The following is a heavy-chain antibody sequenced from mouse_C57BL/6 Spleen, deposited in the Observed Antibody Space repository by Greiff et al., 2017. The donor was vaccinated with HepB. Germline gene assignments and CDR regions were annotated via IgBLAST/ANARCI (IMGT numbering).Heavy chain of an antibody. CDR2: IHPNSGST. CDR1: GYTFTSYW. D-gene: IGHD1-1*01. J-gene: IGHJ2*01. CDR3: ASPHYYGSSHFDY. V-gene: IGHV1-64*01. Sequence: QVQLQQPGAELVKPGASVKLSCKASGYTFTSYWMHWVKQRPGQGLEWIGMIHPNSGSTNYNEKFKSKATLTVDKSSSTAYMQLSSLTSEDSAVYYCASPHYYGSSHFDYWGQGTTLTVSS.